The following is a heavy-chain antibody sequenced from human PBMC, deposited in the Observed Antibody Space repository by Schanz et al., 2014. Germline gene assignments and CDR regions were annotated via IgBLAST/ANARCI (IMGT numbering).Heavy chain of an antibody. D-gene: IGHD7-27*01. J-gene: IGHJ4*02. V-gene: IGHV3-23*04. CDR3: AKDENWALTDY. CDR2: INTADTT. CDR1: GFTLSSYA. Sequence: DVQLAESGGGLVQPGGSLRLSCAASGFTLSSYALSWVRQSPGKGLEWVSAINTADTTYYADSVKGRFTISRDNSKNTLYLQMNSLRAEDTAVYYCAKDENWALTDYWGQGTLVTVSS.